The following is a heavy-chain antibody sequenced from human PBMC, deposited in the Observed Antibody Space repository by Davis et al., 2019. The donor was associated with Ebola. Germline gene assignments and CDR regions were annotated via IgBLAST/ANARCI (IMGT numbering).Heavy chain of an antibody. CDR1: GFTFSTYN. CDR2: ISYDGSSQ. D-gene: IGHD5-18*01. J-gene: IGHJ4*02. CDR3: ARGLFPVDTAMVTLYS. V-gene: IGHV3-30*03. Sequence: GGSLRLSCAASGFTFSTYNMHWVRQVPGKGLEWVAVISYDGSSQFYADSVKGRFTISRDNFKYTLSLEMNSLRAEDTAVYYCARGLFPVDTAMVTLYSWGQGALVSVSS.